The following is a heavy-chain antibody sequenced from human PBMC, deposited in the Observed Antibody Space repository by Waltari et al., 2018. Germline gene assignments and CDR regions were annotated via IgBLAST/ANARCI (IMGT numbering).Heavy chain of an antibody. J-gene: IGHJ6*03. V-gene: IGHV1-3*03. Sequence: QVQLVQSGAEVKKPGASVKVSCKASGYTFTSYAMHWVRQAPGQRLEWMGWINAGKGNKKYSQEVQGRVTSTRDTSASTAYMELSSLRSEDMAVYYCARGAYYYGSGSYSPPYYYYYYMDVWGKGTTVTVSS. CDR2: INAGKGNK. CDR1: GYTFTSYA. D-gene: IGHD3-10*01. CDR3: ARGAYYYGSGSYSPPYYYYYYMDV.